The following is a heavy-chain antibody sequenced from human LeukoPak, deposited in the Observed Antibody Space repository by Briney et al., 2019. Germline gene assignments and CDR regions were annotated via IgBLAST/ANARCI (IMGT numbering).Heavy chain of an antibody. CDR2: SYYTGST. J-gene: IGHJ4*02. CDR1: GGSIGSYY. D-gene: IGHD6-19*01. CDR3: ARGPYSSGWYWDY. V-gene: IGHV4-59*08. Sequence: SETLSLTCTVSGGSIGSYYWSWIRQPPGKGLEWIGYSYYTGSTNYNPSLKSRATISVDTSKNQFSLNLRSVTAADTAVYYCARGPYSSGWYWDYWGQGTLVTVSS.